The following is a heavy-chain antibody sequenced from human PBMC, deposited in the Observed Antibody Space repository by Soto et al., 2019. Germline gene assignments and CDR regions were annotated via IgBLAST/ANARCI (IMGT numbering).Heavy chain of an antibody. CDR2: ISSSGSYI. D-gene: IGHD3-10*01. V-gene: IGHV3-21*01. CDR1: GLTFSSHS. J-gene: IGHJ4*02. Sequence: GGSLRLSCAASGLTFSSHSMNWVRQAPGKGLEWVSSISSSGSYIYYADSLNGRFAISRDNAKNSLYLQMNSLRAEDTAVYYCASIPGGPPLRYFDYWGQGILVTVSS. CDR3: ASIPGGPPLRYFDY.